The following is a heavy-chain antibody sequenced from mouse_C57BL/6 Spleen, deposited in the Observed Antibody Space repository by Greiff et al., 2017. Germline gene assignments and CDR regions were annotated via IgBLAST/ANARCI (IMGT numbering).Heavy chain of an antibody. J-gene: IGHJ4*01. D-gene: IGHD2-5*01. CDR3: ARSNYSKQYYYAMEY. CDR2: IDPSDSYT. CDR1: GYTFTSYW. Sequence: VQLQQPGAELVMPGASVKLSCKASGYTFTSYWMHWVKQRPGQGLEWIGEIDPSDSYTTYNQKFKSKSTLTVDKSSSTAYIQSSSLTSEDSAVYYCARSNYSKQYYYAMEYWGQGTSVTVSS. V-gene: IGHV1-69*01.